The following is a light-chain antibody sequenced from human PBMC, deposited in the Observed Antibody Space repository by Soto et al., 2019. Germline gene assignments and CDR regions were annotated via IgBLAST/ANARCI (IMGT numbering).Light chain of an antibody. CDR2: EVT. CDR1: SSDIGGYDY. J-gene: IGLJ2*01. Sequence: QSALTQPPSASGSPGQSVTISCTGTSSDIGGYDYVSWYQQHPGKAPKLMIYEVTKRPSGVPDRFSGSKSGNTASLTVSGLQAEDEADYYCSSYADNTNGVFGGGTQLTVL. V-gene: IGLV2-8*01. CDR3: SSYADNTNGV.